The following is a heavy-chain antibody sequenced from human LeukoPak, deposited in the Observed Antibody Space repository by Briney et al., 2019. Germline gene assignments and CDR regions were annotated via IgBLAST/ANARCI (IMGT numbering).Heavy chain of an antibody. CDR3: ARDHGPFDY. V-gene: IGHV1-46*01. CDR1: GYTFTSYY. Sequence: GASVKVSCKAFGYTFTSYYMHAVRRPPGQGLEWMGIINPSGGSTSYAQKFQGRVTMTRDTSTSTVYMELSSLRSEDTAVYYCARDHGPFDYWGQGTLVTVSS. D-gene: IGHD5-24*01. J-gene: IGHJ4*02. CDR2: INPSGGST.